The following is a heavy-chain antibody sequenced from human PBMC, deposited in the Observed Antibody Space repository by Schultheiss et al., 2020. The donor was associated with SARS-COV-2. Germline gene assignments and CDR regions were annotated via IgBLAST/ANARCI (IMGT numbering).Heavy chain of an antibody. J-gene: IGHJ6*02. V-gene: IGHV3-64*01. CDR3: ASEAPGSLGLYGMDV. CDR2: ISSNGGST. D-gene: IGHD3-16*01. CDR1: GFTFSSYA. Sequence: GSLRLSCAASGFTFSSYAMHWVRQAPGKGLEYVSAISSNGGSTYYANSVKGRFTISRDNSKNTLYLQMGSLRAEDTAVYYCASEAPGSLGLYGMDVWGQGTTVTVSS.